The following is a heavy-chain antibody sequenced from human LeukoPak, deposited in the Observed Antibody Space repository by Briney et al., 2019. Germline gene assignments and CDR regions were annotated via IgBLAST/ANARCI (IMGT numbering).Heavy chain of an antibody. Sequence: SETLSLTCAVYGGSFSGYYWSWIRQPPGKGLEWIGEINHSGSTNYNPSLKSRVTISVDTSKNQFSLKLSSVTAADTAVYYCAREGGSWVRGTFDYWGQGTLVTVSS. V-gene: IGHV4-34*01. D-gene: IGHD3-10*01. CDR2: INHSGST. J-gene: IGHJ4*02. CDR1: GGSFSGYY. CDR3: AREGGSWVRGTFDY.